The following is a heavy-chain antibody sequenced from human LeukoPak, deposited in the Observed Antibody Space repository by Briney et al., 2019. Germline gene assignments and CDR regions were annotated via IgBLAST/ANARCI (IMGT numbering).Heavy chain of an antibody. J-gene: IGHJ4*02. CDR2: LSNTGTP. CDR3: ARRRVGSGSYYVFFDY. D-gene: IGHD3-10*01. CDR1: GDSISRSVNY. V-gene: IGHV4-39*01. Sequence: SETLSLNCTVSGDSISRSVNYWVWIRQSPGKGLEWIGTLSNTGTPYYNPSLKSRVNMSMNPPKNQFSLSLTSVTAADTAVYYCARRRVGSGSYYVFFDYWGQGTVDTVAS.